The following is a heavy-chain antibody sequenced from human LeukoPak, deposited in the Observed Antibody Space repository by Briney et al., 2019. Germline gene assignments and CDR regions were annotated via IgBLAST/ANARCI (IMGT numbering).Heavy chain of an antibody. Sequence: QTGGSLRLSCAASGFTFSSYAMSWVRRAPGKGLEWVSAISGSGGSTYYADSVKGRFTISRDNSKNTLYLQMNSLRAEDTAVYYCARILGYSSGWYGNYFDYWGQGTLVTVSS. CDR1: GFTFSSYA. V-gene: IGHV3-23*01. CDR3: ARILGYSSGWYGNYFDY. J-gene: IGHJ4*02. D-gene: IGHD6-19*01. CDR2: ISGSGGST.